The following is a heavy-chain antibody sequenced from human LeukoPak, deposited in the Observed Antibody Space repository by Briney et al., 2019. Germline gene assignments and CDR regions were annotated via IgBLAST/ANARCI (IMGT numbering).Heavy chain of an antibody. V-gene: IGHV4-34*01. Sequence: PSETLSLTCAVYGGSFSGYYWSWIRQPPGKGLEWIGEINHSGSTNYNPSLKSRVTISVDTSKNQFSLKLSSVTAADTAVYYCAGTLRGVIVYWGQGTLVTVSS. CDR3: AGTLRGVIVY. CDR1: GGSFSGYY. J-gene: IGHJ4*02. CDR2: INHSGST. D-gene: IGHD3-10*01.